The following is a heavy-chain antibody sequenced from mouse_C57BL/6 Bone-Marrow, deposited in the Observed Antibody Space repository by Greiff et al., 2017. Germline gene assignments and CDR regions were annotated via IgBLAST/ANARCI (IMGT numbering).Heavy chain of an antibody. V-gene: IGHV14-2*01. J-gene: IGHJ3*01. CDR2: IDPEDGET. Sequence: VQLQQSGAELVKPGASVKLSCTASGFNIKDYYMHWVKQRTEQGLEWIGMIDPEDGETKYAAKFQGKATITADTSSNTAYLQISSLTSEDTAVYYCARSRAGLESWFAYWCQGTLVTVSA. CDR3: ARSRAGLESWFAY. CDR1: GFNIKDYY. D-gene: IGHD3-3*01.